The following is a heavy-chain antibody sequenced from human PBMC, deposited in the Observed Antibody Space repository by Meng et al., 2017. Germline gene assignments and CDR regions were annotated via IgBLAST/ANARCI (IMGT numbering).Heavy chain of an antibody. J-gene: IGHJ4*02. Sequence: GSLRLSCAVYGGSFSGYYWSWIRQPPGKGLEWIGEINHSGSTNYNPSLKSRVTISVDTSKNQFSLKLSSVTAADTAVYYCARDLGIAVAPYWGQGTLVTVSS. CDR1: GGSFSGYY. CDR2: INHSGST. V-gene: IGHV4-34*01. D-gene: IGHD6-19*01. CDR3: ARDLGIAVAPY.